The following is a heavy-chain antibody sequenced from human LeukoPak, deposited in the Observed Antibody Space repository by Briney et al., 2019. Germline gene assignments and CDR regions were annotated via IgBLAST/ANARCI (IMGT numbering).Heavy chain of an antibody. D-gene: IGHD1-14*01. CDR2: INSDGSST. V-gene: IGHV3-74*01. Sequence: GGSLRLSCAASGFTFSSYWRRWVRQPPGKGLVWVSRINSDGSSTSYADSVKGRFTISRDNAKNTLYLQMNSLRAEDTSVYYCARDPEYRYYFDYWGEGTLVTVSS. CDR1: GFTFSSYW. J-gene: IGHJ4*02. CDR3: ARDPEYRYYFDY.